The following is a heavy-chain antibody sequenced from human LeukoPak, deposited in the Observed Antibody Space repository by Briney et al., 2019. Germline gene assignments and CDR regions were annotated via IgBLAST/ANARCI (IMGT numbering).Heavy chain of an antibody. CDR2: IASDGNDQ. V-gene: IGHV3-30-3*01. Sequence: GGSLRLSCAASGFTFNRYAIHWVRQAPGKGLEWVTVIASDGNDQHYADSVKGRFTISRDNSKNTVFLQMNSLRIEDTAVYYCASAVDYGDPSFDFWGQGTLVTVSS. CDR1: GFTFNRYA. CDR3: ASAVDYGDPSFDF. D-gene: IGHD4-17*01. J-gene: IGHJ4*02.